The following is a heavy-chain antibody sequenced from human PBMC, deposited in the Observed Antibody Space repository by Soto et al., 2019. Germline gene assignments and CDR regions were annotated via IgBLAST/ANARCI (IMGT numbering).Heavy chain of an antibody. D-gene: IGHD2-8*01. CDR1: GYTFTSYG. V-gene: IGHV1-18*04. CDR3: ATTRGEYCTNGVCHSNWFDP. CDR2: ISAYNGNT. Sequence: ASVKVSCKASGYTFTSYGISWVRQAPGQGLEWMGWISAYNGNTNYAQKLQGRVPMTTDTSTSTAYMELRSLRSDDTAVYYCATTRGEYCTNGVCHSNWFDPWGQGTLVTV. J-gene: IGHJ5*02.